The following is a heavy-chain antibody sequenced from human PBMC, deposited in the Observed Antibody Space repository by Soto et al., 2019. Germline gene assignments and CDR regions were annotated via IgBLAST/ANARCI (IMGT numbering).Heavy chain of an antibody. CDR1: GFTFSSYG. J-gene: IGHJ4*02. CDR3: ARARATGTHLQYLFDY. CDR2: IWYDGSNK. Sequence: GGSLRLSCAASGFTFSSYGMHWVRQAPGKGLEWVAVIWYDGSNKYYADSVKGRFTISRDNSKNTLYLQMNSLRAEDTAVYYCARARATGTHLQYLFDYWGQGTLVTVSS. D-gene: IGHD1-1*01. V-gene: IGHV3-33*01.